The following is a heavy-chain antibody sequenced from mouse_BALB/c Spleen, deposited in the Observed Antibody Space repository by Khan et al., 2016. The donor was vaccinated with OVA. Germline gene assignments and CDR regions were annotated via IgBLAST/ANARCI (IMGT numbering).Heavy chain of an antibody. D-gene: IGHD2-3*01. CDR2: IYPGSYNT. Sequence: QVQLQQSGPELVKPGASVRISCTASGYTFTTYYIHWVKQRPGQGLEWIGWIYPGSYNTNYSEKFRGKATLTADKSSSTAYMQLSSLTSEDTAVYSCASDDYFFGDAMDYWGQGTSVTVSS. V-gene: IGHV1S56*01. J-gene: IGHJ4*01. CDR1: GYTFTTYY. CDR3: ASDDYFFGDAMDY.